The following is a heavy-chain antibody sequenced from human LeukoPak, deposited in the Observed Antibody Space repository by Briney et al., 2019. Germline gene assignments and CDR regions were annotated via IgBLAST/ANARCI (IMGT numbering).Heavy chain of an antibody. V-gene: IGHV3-23*01. D-gene: IGHD4-11*01. CDR3: ANLPATYSNYFGY. Sequence: GGSLRLSCAASGFTFSSYAMSWVRQAPGKGLEWVSAISGSGGSTYYAGSVKGRFTISRDNSKNTLYLQMNSLRAEDTAVYYCANLPATYSNYFGYWGQGTLVTVSS. CDR2: ISGSGGST. J-gene: IGHJ4*02. CDR1: GFTFSSYA.